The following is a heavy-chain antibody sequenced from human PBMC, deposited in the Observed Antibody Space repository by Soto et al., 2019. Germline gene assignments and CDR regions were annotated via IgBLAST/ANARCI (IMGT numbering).Heavy chain of an antibody. Sequence: SETLSLTCTVSGGSISSGDYYWSWIRQPPGRGLEWIGYIYYSGSTYYNPSLKSRVTISVDTSKNQFSLKLSSVTAADTAVYYCARSTYYYDSSGYQNPIPFDYWGQGTLVTVSS. CDR1: GGSISSGDYY. CDR2: IYYSGST. J-gene: IGHJ4*02. D-gene: IGHD3-22*01. CDR3: ARSTYYYDSSGYQNPIPFDY. V-gene: IGHV4-30-4*01.